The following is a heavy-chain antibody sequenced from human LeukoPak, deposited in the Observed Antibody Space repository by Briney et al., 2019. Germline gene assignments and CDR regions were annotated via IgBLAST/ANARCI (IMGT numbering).Heavy chain of an antibody. D-gene: IGHD3-10*01. V-gene: IGHV1-69*13. CDR2: IIPIFGTA. CDR1: GGTFSSYA. CDR3: TRVGVTMVRGVILYFDY. Sequence: GASVKVSCKASGGTFSSYAISWVRQAPGQGLEWMGGIIPIFGTANYAQKFQGRVTITADESTSTAYMELSSLRSEDTAVYYCTRVGVTMVRGVILYFDYWGQGTLVTVSS. J-gene: IGHJ4*02.